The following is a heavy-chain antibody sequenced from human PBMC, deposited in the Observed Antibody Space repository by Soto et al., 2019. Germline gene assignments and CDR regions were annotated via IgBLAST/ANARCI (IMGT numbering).Heavy chain of an antibody. V-gene: IGHV1-69*08. Sequence: QVQLVQSGADVKKPGSSVKISCTASGAAFSNYTFTGVRRAPGEGLEWVGRVIPLLDASNYAEKFQDRVTISADRSTSTGYIALSGLRSEDSAIYYCASGKSQMSQDRMGFYYYMAVWGKATSVTVSS. CDR2: VIPLLDAS. CDR3: ASGKSQMSQDRMGFYYYMAV. CDR1: GAAFSNYT. D-gene: IGHD2-15*01. J-gene: IGHJ6*03.